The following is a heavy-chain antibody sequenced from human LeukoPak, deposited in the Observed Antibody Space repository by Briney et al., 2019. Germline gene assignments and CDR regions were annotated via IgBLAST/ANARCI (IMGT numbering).Heavy chain of an antibody. CDR2: FDPEDGET. CDR1: GYTLTELS. D-gene: IGHD3-10*01. V-gene: IGHV1-24*01. J-gene: IGHJ6*02. Sequence: GASVKVSCKVSGYTLTELSMHWVRQAPGKGLEWMGGFDPEDGETIYAQKFQGRVTMTEDTSTDTAYMELSSLRSEDTAVYYCATLRRPIREVIAYFYYGMDVWGQGTTVTVSS. CDR3: ATLRRPIREVIAYFYYGMDV.